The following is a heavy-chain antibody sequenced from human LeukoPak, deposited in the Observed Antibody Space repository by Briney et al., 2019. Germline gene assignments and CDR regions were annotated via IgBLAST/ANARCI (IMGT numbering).Heavy chain of an antibody. CDR1: GFTFSTYW. V-gene: IGHV3-74*01. D-gene: IGHD5-18*01. CDR2: IHYDGTYT. Sequence: PGGSLRLSCAASGFTFSTYWMHWVRQIPGKGLVWLSRIHYDGTYTTYVDSVRGRFTISRDNTKSTLYLQMNSLRADDTAVYYCARGAEGHNYGELDSWDQGTLVTVSS. J-gene: IGHJ5*01. CDR3: ARGAEGHNYGELDS.